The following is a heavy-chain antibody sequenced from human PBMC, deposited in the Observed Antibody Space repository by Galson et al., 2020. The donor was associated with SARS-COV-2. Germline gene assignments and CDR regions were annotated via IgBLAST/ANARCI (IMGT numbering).Heavy chain of an antibody. V-gene: IGHV3-11*01. J-gene: IGHJ4*02. CDR2: ISSSGSTI. CDR3: ARVDTAMVASRPVDY. CDR1: GFTFSDYY. Sequence: GGSLRLSCAASGFTFSDYYMSWIRQAPGKGLEWVSYISSSGSTIYYADSVKGRFTISRDNAKNSLYLQMNSLRAEDTAVYYCARVDTAMVASRPVDYWGQGTLVTVSS. D-gene: IGHD5-18*01.